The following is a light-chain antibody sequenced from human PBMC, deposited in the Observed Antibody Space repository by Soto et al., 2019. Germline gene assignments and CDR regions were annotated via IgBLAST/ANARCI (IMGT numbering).Light chain of an antibody. Sequence: DLQMTQSPSSLSASVGDRVTITCRASQSISSYLNWYQQKPGKAPKLLIYAASSLQSWVPSRFSGTGSGTDFTLTISSLQPEDFATYYCQQSYSTPHTFGQWTKLEIK. V-gene: IGKV1-39*01. CDR1: QSISSY. CDR3: QQSYSTPHT. J-gene: IGKJ2*01. CDR2: AAS.